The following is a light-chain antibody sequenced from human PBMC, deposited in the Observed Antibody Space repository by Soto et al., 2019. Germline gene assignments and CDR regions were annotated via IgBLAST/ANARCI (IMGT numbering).Light chain of an antibody. CDR2: WAS. CDR3: QQFFHAPT. J-gene: IGKJ1*01. Sequence: VLTQSPDSLAVSMGGRATIHCRSNQSVLFVSNNKNFLAWYQQKPGQPPKLFLNWASTRESGVPDRFIGGGSGTEFTLTSSSLHAEDVAVYYWQQFFHAPTFGQGTKV. CDR1: QSVLFVSNNKNF. V-gene: IGKV4-1*01.